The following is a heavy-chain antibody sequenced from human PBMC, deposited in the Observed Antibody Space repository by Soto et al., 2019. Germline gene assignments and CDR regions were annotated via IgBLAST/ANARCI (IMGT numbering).Heavy chain of an antibody. J-gene: IGHJ4*01. CDR2: FHSSGAT. Sequence: PSETRSLTCTVSGGSISSADYYWSWIRQPPGKGLEWIGYFHSSGATYKDLSLESRVTISVDTSKNQISLKLDSVTAADTAVYYCASIWFGDFDYWGHGTLVTVSS. CDR3: ASIWFGDFDY. V-gene: IGHV4-30-4*01. D-gene: IGHD3-10*01. CDR1: GGSISSADYY.